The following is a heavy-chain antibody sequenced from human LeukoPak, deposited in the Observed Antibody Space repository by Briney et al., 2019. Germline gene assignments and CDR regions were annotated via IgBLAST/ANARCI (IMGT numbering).Heavy chain of an antibody. CDR3: ARGRRIAAAGLYYFDY. Sequence: GALRLSCAASGFTFSSYSMNWVRQAPGKGLEWVSSISSSSSYIYYADSLKGRFTISRDNAKNSLYLQMNSLRAEDTAVYYCARGRRIAAAGLYYFDYWGQGTVDSVSS. CDR2: ISSSSSYI. J-gene: IGHJ4*02. D-gene: IGHD6-13*01. V-gene: IGHV3-21*01. CDR1: GFTFSSYS.